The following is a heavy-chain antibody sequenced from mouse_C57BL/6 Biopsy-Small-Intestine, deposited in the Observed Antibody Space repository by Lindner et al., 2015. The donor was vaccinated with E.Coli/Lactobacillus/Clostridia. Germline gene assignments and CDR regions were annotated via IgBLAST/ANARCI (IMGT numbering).Heavy chain of an antibody. D-gene: IGHD2-3*01. J-gene: IGHJ4*01. Sequence: VQLQESGPVLVKPGASVKMSCKASGYTFTDYYMNWVKQSHGKSLEWIGDINPNNGGTIYNQKFKGKATLTVDKSSSTAYMELRSLTSEDTAVYYCARRGDDYYSYAMDYWGQGTSVTVSS. V-gene: IGHV1-18*01. CDR2: INPNNGGT. CDR1: GYTFTDYY. CDR3: ARRGDDYYSYAMDY.